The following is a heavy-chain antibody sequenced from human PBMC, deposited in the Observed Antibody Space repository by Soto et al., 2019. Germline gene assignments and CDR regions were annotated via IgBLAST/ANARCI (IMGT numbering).Heavy chain of an antibody. Sequence: SETLSLTCAVYGGSFSGYFWSWIRQPPGKGLEWIGEINHSGSTNYNPSLKSRVTISVDTSKNQFSLRVNTVTAADTAVYYCATVVIPGTRHTDFDSRGQGVSVTVPS. CDR3: ATVVIPGTRHTDFDS. J-gene: IGHJ5*01. V-gene: IGHV4-34*01. CDR1: GGSFSGYF. D-gene: IGHD2-21*01. CDR2: INHSGST.